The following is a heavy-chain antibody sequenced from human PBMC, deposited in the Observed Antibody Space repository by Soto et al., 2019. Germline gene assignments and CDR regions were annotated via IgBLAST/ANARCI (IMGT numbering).Heavy chain of an antibody. CDR3: ARGDYDFWSGPRGAFDI. V-gene: IGHV4-59*01. Sequence: QVQLQESGPGLVKPSETLSLTCTVSGGSISSYYWSWIRQPPGKGPEWIGYIYYSWDTNYNPSLSSRVTISVDTSKLQFSLKLTSVTAADTAVYYCARGDYDFWSGPRGAFDIWGQGTLVTVSS. CDR2: IYYSWDT. D-gene: IGHD3-3*01. J-gene: IGHJ3*02. CDR1: GGSISSYY.